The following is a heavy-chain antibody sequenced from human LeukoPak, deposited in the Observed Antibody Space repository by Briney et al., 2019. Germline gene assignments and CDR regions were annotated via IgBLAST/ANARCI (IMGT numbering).Heavy chain of an antibody. J-gene: IGHJ4*02. CDR1: GGSISSYY. CDR2: IYYSGST. V-gene: IGHV4-59*01. CDR3: ASRLKTTGYRYDY. D-gene: IGHD4-17*01. Sequence: PETLSLTCTVSGGSISSYYWSWIRQPPGKGLEWIGYIYYSGSTNYNPSLKSRVTISVDTSKNQFSLKLSSVTAADTAVYYCASRLKTTGYRYDYWGQGTLVTVSS.